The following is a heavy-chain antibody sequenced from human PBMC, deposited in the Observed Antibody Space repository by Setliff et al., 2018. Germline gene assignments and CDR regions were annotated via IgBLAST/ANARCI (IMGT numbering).Heavy chain of an antibody. J-gene: IGHJ6*03. CDR3: TRGRQNYYYMDV. Sequence: SETLSLTCTVSGGSVTSYYWSWIRQAAGKGLEWVGRISSNGRTNHNPSLEGRVSMSVDTSKNQISLHLASMTTADTALYYCTRGRQNYYYMDVWGKGTTVTVSS. CDR1: GGSVTSYY. CDR2: ISSNGRT. V-gene: IGHV4-4*07.